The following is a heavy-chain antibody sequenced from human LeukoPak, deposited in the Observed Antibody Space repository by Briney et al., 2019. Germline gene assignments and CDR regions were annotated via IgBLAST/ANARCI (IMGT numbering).Heavy chain of an antibody. CDR2: IYYSGST. D-gene: IGHD4-17*01. Sequence: ETLSLTCTVPGGSISSSSYYWGWIRQPPGKGLEWIGSIYYSGSTYYNPSLKSRVTISVDTSKNQFSLKLSSVTAADTAVYYCARLSTATPHAFDIWGQGTMVTVSS. CDR1: GGSISSSSYY. J-gene: IGHJ3*02. CDR3: ARLSTATPHAFDI. V-gene: IGHV4-39*01.